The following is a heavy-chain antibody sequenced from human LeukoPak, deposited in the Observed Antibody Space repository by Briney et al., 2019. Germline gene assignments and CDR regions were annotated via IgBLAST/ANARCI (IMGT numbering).Heavy chain of an antibody. Sequence: ASVKLSCKASGYSLNAYYMRWVRQAPGQGLEWMGWINPSSGGTKYAHKFQGRVTMARDTSISTTYMELSRLTSDDTAVYYCARGLGLDYWGQGTLVTVSS. D-gene: IGHD4-11*01. V-gene: IGHV1-2*02. CDR1: GYSLNAYY. CDR3: ARGLGLDY. CDR2: INPSSGGT. J-gene: IGHJ4*02.